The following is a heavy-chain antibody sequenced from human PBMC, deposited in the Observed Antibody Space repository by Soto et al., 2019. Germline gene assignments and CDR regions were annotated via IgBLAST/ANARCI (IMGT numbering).Heavy chain of an antibody. CDR2: ISSSGRTI. Sequence: PGGSLRLSCAAPGFALSDYYMSWIRQAPGKGLEWVSYISSSGRTIYYADSVRGRFTISRDNAENSLYLQMDSLRAEDTALYYCARNSEHFDYWGQGTLVTVSS. V-gene: IGHV3-11*01. J-gene: IGHJ4*02. D-gene: IGHD6-13*01. CDR1: GFALSDYY. CDR3: ARNSEHFDY.